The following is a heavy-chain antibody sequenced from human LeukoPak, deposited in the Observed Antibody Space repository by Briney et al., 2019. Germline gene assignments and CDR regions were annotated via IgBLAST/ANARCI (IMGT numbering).Heavy chain of an antibody. J-gene: IGHJ5*02. CDR2: GSESGGT. CDR1: GGSLNGHY. D-gene: IGHD3-3*01. V-gene: IGHV4-34*01. Sequence: SETLSLTCAVYGGSLNGHYWSWIRQPPGKGLEWIGEGSESGGTKFNPSLKSRVTISADTSKNQFSLKLNSVTAADTAVYYCAKNGQSGFSFDPWGQGTLLTVSS. CDR3: AKNGQSGFSFDP.